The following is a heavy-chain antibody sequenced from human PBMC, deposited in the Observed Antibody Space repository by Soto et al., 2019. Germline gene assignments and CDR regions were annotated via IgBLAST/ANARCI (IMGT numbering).Heavy chain of an antibody. CDR1: GGSISSGGYY. Sequence: SSETLSLTCTVSGGSISSGGYYWSWIPQHPGKGLEWIGYVYYTGSTSYNPSLKRRVTFSADSSRGQFSLRLNSVTAADTAVYYCARTVLGPDLLADSFVDYYYYMDVWGQGTTVTVSS. J-gene: IGHJ6*03. CDR2: VYYTGST. V-gene: IGHV4-61*08. D-gene: IGHD3-9*01. CDR3: ARTVLGPDLLADSFVDYYYYMDV.